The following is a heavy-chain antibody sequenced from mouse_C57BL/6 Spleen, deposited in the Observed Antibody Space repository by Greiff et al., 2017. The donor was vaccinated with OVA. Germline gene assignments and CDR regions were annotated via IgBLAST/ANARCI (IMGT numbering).Heavy chain of an antibody. Sequence: QVQLQQSGAELVKPGASVKISCKASGYAFSSYWMNGVKQRPGKGLEWIGQIYPGDGDTNYNGKFKGKATLTADKSSSTAYMQLSSLTSEDSAVYFCARDSNFPFAYWGQGTLVTVSA. J-gene: IGHJ3*01. CDR1: GYAFSSYW. CDR2: IYPGDGDT. CDR3: ARDSNFPFAY. V-gene: IGHV1-80*01. D-gene: IGHD2-5*01.